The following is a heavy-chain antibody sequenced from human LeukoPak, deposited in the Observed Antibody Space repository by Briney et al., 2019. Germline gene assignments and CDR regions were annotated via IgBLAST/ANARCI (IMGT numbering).Heavy chain of an antibody. CDR3: AKDRCSSTSCHYFDY. CDR1: GFTFSSYG. Sequence: GGSLRLSCAASGFTFSSYGMHWVRQAPGKGLEWVAVIWYDGSNKYYADSVKGRFTISRDNSKNMLYLQMNSLRAEDTAVYYCAKDRCSSTSCHYFDYWGQGTLVTVSS. J-gene: IGHJ4*02. D-gene: IGHD2-2*01. CDR2: IWYDGSNK. V-gene: IGHV3-33*06.